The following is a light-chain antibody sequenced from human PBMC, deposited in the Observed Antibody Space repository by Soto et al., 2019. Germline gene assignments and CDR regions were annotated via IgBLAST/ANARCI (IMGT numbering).Light chain of an antibody. CDR2: WAS. CDR1: QSVLYSSNSKNY. V-gene: IGKV4-1*01. Sequence: DIVMTQSPDSLAVSLGERATINCKSSQSVLYSSNSKNYLAWYQQKPGQPPKLLIYWASTRESGVPDRFSGSGSGTDFTLTISSLQAEDVAVYYCQQYYRTHTWTFGQGTKVDIK. J-gene: IGKJ1*01. CDR3: QQYYRTHTWT.